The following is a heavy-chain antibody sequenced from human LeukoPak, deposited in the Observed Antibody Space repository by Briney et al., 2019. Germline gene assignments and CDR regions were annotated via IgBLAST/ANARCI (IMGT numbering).Heavy chain of an antibody. J-gene: IGHJ4*02. Sequence: GGSLRLSCTASGFSFDENGMGWVRQVPGKGLEWVSGINWRGGSTGYADPLRGRFTISRDNAKNSLYLQMDSLRAEDTALYYCARAPITSPFYFDCWGQGTLVTVSS. CDR1: GFSFDENG. V-gene: IGHV3-20*04. D-gene: IGHD2-2*01. CDR3: ARAPITSPFYFDC. CDR2: INWRGGST.